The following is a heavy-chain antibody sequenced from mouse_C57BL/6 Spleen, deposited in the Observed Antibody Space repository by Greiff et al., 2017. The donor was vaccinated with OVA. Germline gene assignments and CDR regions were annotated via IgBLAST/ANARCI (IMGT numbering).Heavy chain of an antibody. J-gene: IGHJ3*01. CDR3: ARGIDPFAY. Sequence: VKLQESGAELVKPGASVKLSCKASGYTFTSYWMQWVKQRPGQGLEWIGEIDPSDSYTNYNQKFKGKATLTVDTSSSTAYMQLSSLTSEDSAVYYCARGIDPFAYWGQGTLVTVSA. V-gene: IGHV1-50*01. CDR2: IDPSDSYT. CDR1: GYTFTSYW.